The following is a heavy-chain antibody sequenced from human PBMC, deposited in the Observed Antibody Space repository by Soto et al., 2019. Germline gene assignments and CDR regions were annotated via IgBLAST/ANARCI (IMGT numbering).Heavy chain of an antibody. D-gene: IGHD3-10*01. CDR1: GFIFSNYV. J-gene: IGHJ4*02. V-gene: IGHV3-30-3*01. Sequence: QVQLVESGGGVVQPGRSLRLSCTASGFIFSNYVMYWVRQAPGKGLEWVAFMSYDGTTKSYADSVKGRFTISRDKSQNTLYLQMNSLRPEDTGVYYCAREVLWSRYFDYWGQGSLVTVSS. CDR2: MSYDGTTK. CDR3: AREVLWSRYFDY.